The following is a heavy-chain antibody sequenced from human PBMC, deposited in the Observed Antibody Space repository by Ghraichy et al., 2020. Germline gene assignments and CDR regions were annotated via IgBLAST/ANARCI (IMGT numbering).Heavy chain of an antibody. V-gene: IGHV3-48*03. D-gene: IGHD5-24*01. CDR1: GFTFSSYE. J-gene: IGHJ5*02. CDR2: ISSSGSTI. Sequence: GGSLRLSCAASGFTFSSYEMNWVRQAPGKGLEWVSYISSSGSTIYYADSVKGRFTISRDNAKNSLYLQMNSLRAEDTAVYYCANLGYSGNNWFDPWGQGTLVTVSS. CDR3: ANLGYSGNNWFDP.